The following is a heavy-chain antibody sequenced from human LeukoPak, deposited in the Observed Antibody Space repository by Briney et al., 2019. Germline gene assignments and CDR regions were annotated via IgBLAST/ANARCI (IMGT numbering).Heavy chain of an antibody. CDR2: ITRSNSYI. Sequence: SGGSLRLSCAASGFTFSNYNMNWVRQAPGKGLEWVSTITRSNSYIYYADSVKGRFTISRDNSKNTLYLQMNSLRAEDTAVYYCAKDYNFYGDYVVVGSYFDYWGQGTLVTVSS. CDR3: AKDYNFYGDYVVVGSYFDY. CDR1: GFTFSNYN. V-gene: IGHV3-21*01. D-gene: IGHD4-17*01. J-gene: IGHJ4*02.